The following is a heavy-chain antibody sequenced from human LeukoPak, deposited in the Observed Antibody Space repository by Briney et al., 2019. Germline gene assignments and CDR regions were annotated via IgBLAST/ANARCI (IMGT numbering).Heavy chain of an antibody. J-gene: IGHJ4*02. CDR3: ARVGSGSYYNLDY. Sequence: PSETLSLTCTVSGGSISNFYWSWIRQPPGKGLEWIAYIYYGGSTKYNPSLKRRVSISIDTSEDQFSLRLSSVTAADTAVYYCARVGSGSYYNLDYWGQGTLVTVSS. D-gene: IGHD3-10*01. CDR1: GGSISNFY. CDR2: IYYGGST. V-gene: IGHV4-59*01.